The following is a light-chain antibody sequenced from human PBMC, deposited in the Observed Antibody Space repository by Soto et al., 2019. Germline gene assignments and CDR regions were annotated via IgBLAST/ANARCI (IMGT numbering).Light chain of an antibody. J-gene: IGLJ2*01. CDR2: DVS. CDR3: SSYTSSSRRV. Sequence: QSVLTQPASVYGSPGQSITISCTGTSSDVGGYNYVSWYQQHPGKAPKLMIYDVSNRPSGVSNRFSGSKSGNTASLTISGLQAEDEADYYCSSYTSSSRRVFGGGTKLTVL. CDR1: SSDVGGYNY. V-gene: IGLV2-14*01.